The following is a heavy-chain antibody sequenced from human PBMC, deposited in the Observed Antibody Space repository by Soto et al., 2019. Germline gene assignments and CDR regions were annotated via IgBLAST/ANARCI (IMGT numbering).Heavy chain of an antibody. D-gene: IGHD2-2*01. J-gene: IGHJ6*02. Sequence: GGSLRLSCAASGFTFSSYAMSWVRQAQGKGLEWVSAISGSGGSTYYADSAKGRLTISRDNSKNTLYLQMNSLRAEDTAVYYCAKSLAPGRCSSTSCYYYYYGMDVWGQGTTVTVSS. CDR2: ISGSGGST. V-gene: IGHV3-23*01. CDR1: GFTFSSYA. CDR3: AKSLAPGRCSSTSCYYYYYGMDV.